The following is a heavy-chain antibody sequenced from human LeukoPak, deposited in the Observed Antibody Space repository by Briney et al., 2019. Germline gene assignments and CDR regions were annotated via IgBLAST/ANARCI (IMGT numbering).Heavy chain of an antibody. V-gene: IGHV5-51*01. CDR2: IYPDDSDT. J-gene: IGHJ4*02. D-gene: IGHD2-21*01. CDR3: ARQSSIPGAPDY. Sequence: GESLQISSQGPRFRFNTYWIAWVRPMPGKGLEWMGIIYPDDSDTTYSPSFQGQVIISSDKSFTTAYLQWSSLKASDTAMYYCARQSSIPGAPDYWGQGSLVTVS. CDR1: RFRFNTYW.